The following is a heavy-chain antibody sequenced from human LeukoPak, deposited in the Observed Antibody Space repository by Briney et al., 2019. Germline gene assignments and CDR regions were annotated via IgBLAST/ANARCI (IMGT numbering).Heavy chain of an antibody. V-gene: IGHV3-23*01. CDR3: SRVLVGGTNWFYP. CDR1: GFTVGSYH. CDR2: ISGGGGST. J-gene: IGHJ5*02. D-gene: IGHD1-26*01. Sequence: PGGSLRLSCVASGFTVGSYHMSWVRQAPGKGREWVSAISGGGGSTSYADSVKGRFTISRDNSKNTLYLQMNSLRADDSAVYYCSRVLVGGTNWFYPWGQGTVDTVS.